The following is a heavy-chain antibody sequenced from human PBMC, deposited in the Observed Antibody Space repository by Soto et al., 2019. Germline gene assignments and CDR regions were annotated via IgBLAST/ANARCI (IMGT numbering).Heavy chain of an antibody. Sequence: ASVKVSCKASGYTFTSYYMHWVRQAPGQGLEWMGIINPSGGSTSYAQKFQGRVTMTRDTSTSTVYMELSSLRSEDTAVYYCARVIIGRYNYGSGSDWAYFDYWGQGTLVTVSS. D-gene: IGHD3-10*01. J-gene: IGHJ4*02. CDR3: ARVIIGRYNYGSGSDWAYFDY. CDR1: GYTFTSYY. V-gene: IGHV1-46*03. CDR2: INPSGGST.